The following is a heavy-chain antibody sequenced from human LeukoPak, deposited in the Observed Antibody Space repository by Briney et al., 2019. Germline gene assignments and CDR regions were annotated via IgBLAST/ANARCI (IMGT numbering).Heavy chain of an antibody. V-gene: IGHV3-23*01. D-gene: IGHD2-2*01. CDR1: GFTFSSYA. CDR2: ISGPAGSR. J-gene: IGHJ4*02. CDR3: AKKVGLVSAPLYYFDF. Sequence: PGGSLRLSCAASGFTFSSYAMSWVRQAPGKGLEWVSAISGPAGSRDYADSVKGRFTISRDNSKNTLFLQMNSLRADDTAIYYCAKKVGLVSAPLYYFDFWGQGPLVTVSS.